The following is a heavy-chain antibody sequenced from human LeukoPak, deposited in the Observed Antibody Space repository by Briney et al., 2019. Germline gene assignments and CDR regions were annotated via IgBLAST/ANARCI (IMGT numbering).Heavy chain of an antibody. CDR3: VRDPWGATGFDY. CDR1: GYSISSGYY. Sequence: PSETLSLTCSVSGYSISSGYYWGWIRQPPGKGLEWIGSMSHSGSTFYDPSHKSRVTISLDTSKNQFSLKVTSVTAADTAVYYCVRDPWGATGFDYWGQGTLVTVSS. CDR2: MSHSGST. J-gene: IGHJ4*02. V-gene: IGHV4-38-2*02. D-gene: IGHD1-26*01.